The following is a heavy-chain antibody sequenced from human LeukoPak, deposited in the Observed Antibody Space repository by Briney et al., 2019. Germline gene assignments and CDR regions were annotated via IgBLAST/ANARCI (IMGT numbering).Heavy chain of an antibody. CDR2: VHHSGST. D-gene: IGHD6-19*01. CDR3: ARRSTVAGRGRFDP. Sequence: PSETLSLTCTVSGGSIRSTSYYWGWIRQPPGKGLEWLGSVHHSGSTYDNPSLKSRDTISVDTSKNQSSLKLISVTAADTAVYYCARRSTVAGRGRFDPWGQGALVTVSS. J-gene: IGHJ5*02. V-gene: IGHV4-39*01. CDR1: GGSIRSTSYY.